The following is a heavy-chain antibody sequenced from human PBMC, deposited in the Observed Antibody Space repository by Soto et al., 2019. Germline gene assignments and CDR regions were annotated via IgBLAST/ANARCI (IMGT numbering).Heavy chain of an antibody. V-gene: IGHV4-59*01. CDR3: AREPRPAGSHYYYYGMDV. D-gene: IGHD6-19*01. CDR1: GGSISSYY. CDR2: IYYSGST. Sequence: LSLTCTVSGGSISSYYWSWIRQPPGKGLEWIGYIYYSGSTNYNPSLKSRVTISVDTSKNQFSLKLSSVTAADTAVYYCAREPRPAGSHYYYYGMDVWGQGTTVTVSS. J-gene: IGHJ6*02.